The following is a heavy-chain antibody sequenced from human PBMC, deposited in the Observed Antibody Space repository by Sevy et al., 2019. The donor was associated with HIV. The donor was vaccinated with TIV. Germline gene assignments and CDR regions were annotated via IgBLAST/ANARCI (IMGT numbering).Heavy chain of an antibody. Sequence: ASVKVSCKASGYSFTSYFVYWVRQAPGQGLEWMGMINPSGGSTSSAQKFQGRVTMTRDTSTSTVYMELSSLRSEDTAVYYCARGSGGYSGWFDPWGLGTLVTVSS. CDR2: INPSGGST. J-gene: IGHJ5*02. CDR3: ARGSGGYSGWFDP. V-gene: IGHV1-46*01. D-gene: IGHD2-21*02. CDR1: GYSFTSYF.